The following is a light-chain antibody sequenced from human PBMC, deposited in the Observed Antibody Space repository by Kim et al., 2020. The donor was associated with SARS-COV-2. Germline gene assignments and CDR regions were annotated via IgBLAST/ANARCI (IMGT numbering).Light chain of an antibody. CDR1: QGISSY. J-gene: IGKJ4*01. CDR2: AAS. Sequence: ASTGDRVTITCRASQGISSYIAWYQQKPGKAPKLLIYAASTLQSGVPSRFSGSGSGTDFILTISCLQSEDFATYYCQQYYSYPLTFGGGTKVDIK. V-gene: IGKV1-8*01. CDR3: QQYYSYPLT.